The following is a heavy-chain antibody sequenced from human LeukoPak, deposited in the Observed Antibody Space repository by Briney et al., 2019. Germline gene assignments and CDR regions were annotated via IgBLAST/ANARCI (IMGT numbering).Heavy chain of an antibody. CDR2: IYTSGST. J-gene: IGHJ6*03. CDR1: GGSISSYY. CDR3: ASSTSSYMDV. D-gene: IGHD2-2*01. V-gene: IGHV4-4*07. Sequence: SETLSLTCTVPGGSISSYYWSWIRQPAGKGLEWIGRIYTSGSTNYNPSLKSRVTMSVDTSKNQFSLKLSSVTAADAAVYYCASSTSSYMDVWGKGITVTISS.